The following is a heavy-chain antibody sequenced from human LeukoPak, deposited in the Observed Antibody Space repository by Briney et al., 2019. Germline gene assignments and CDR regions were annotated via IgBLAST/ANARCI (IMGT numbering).Heavy chain of an antibody. J-gene: IGHJ4*02. CDR1: GGSISSSSYY. V-gene: IGHV4-39*07. D-gene: IGHD4-17*01. CDR2: IYHSGST. Sequence: PSETLSLTCTVSGGSISSSSYYWGWIRQPPGKGLEWIGSIYHSGSTYYNPSLKSRVTISVDRSKNQFSLKLSSVTAADTAVYYCASGTDYGGNSVWGQGTLVTVSS. CDR3: ASGTDYGGNSV.